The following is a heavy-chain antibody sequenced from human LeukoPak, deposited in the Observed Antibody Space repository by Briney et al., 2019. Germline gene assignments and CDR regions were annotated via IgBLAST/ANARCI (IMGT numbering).Heavy chain of an antibody. D-gene: IGHD3-22*01. CDR2: IYHSGST. Sequence: SETLSLTCTVSGYSISSVYYWGWILQPPGKGLEWIGSIYHSGSTYYNPSLKSRVTISVDTSKNQFSLKLSSVTAADTAVYYCARVLEVESGPTAALDYWGQGTLVTVSS. V-gene: IGHV4-38-2*02. CDR1: GYSISSVYY. J-gene: IGHJ4*02. CDR3: ARVLEVESGPTAALDY.